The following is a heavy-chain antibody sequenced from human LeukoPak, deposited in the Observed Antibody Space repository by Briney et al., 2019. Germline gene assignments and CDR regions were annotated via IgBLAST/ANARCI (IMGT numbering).Heavy chain of an antibody. J-gene: IGHJ4*02. V-gene: IGHV3-23*01. CDR2: ISDSGDTT. CDR1: GFTFSSYV. CDR3: ASCRDGYNLLDY. D-gene: IGHD5-24*01. Sequence: PGGSLRLSCAASGFTFSSYVMTWVRQAPGKGLEWVSVISDSGDTTYYADSVKGRFTISRDNSKNTLYLQMNSLRAEDTAIYYCASCRDGYNLLDYWGQGTLVTVSS.